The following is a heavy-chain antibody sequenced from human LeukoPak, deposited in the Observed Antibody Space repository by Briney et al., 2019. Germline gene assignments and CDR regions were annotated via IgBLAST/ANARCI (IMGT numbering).Heavy chain of an antibody. Sequence: PSQTPSLTCTVSGGSFSSGNFYWYWIRQYPGRGLEWIGYIYYSGRAYYNPSLKSRVTISVDTSKKQFSLTLSTVTAADTAMYYCARAGGSGNSTYYFDYWGQGTQVTVSS. V-gene: IGHV4-31*03. CDR3: ARAGGSGNSTYYFDY. J-gene: IGHJ4*02. CDR2: IYYSGRA. CDR1: GGSFSSGNFY. D-gene: IGHD3-10*01.